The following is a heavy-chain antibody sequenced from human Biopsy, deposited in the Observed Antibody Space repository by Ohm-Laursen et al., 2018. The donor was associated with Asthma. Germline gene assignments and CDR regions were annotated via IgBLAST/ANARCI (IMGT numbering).Heavy chain of an antibody. V-gene: IGHV3-7*01. Sequence: SLRLSCAASGFTFGDYWMSWVRQVPGKGLEWVANIKHDGTEKNHVDSLKGRFTISRDNAKNSLYLQMNSLRAEDTAVYYCARDFSRAIMIGGGREHYFDFWGQGTLVTVSS. D-gene: IGHD3-16*01. CDR1: GFTFGDYW. CDR2: IKHDGTEK. J-gene: IGHJ4*02. CDR3: ARDFSRAIMIGGGREHYFDF.